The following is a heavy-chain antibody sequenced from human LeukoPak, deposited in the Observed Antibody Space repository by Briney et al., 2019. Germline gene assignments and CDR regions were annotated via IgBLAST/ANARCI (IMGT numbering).Heavy chain of an antibody. D-gene: IGHD1-26*01. J-gene: IGHJ4*02. CDR1: GYTLTELS. Sequence: ASVKVSCKVSGYTLTELSMHWVRQAPGKGLEWMGGFDPEDGETIYAQKFQGRVTMTEDTSTDTAYMELSSLRSEDTAVYYCATDQEWELLRGSLSYWGQGTLVTVSS. CDR2: FDPEDGET. V-gene: IGHV1-24*01. CDR3: ATDQEWELLRGSLSY.